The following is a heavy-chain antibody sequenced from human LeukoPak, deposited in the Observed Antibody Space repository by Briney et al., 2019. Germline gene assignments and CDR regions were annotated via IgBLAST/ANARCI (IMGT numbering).Heavy chain of an antibody. V-gene: IGHV4-34*01. CDR2: INHRGST. Sequence: PSETLSLTCAVYGWSFSGYYWSWIRQPPGKGLEWIGEINHRGSTNYNPSLKSRVTISVDTSKNQLSLKMSSVTAADTAVYYCARGRIAARGGQFDYWGQGTLVTVSS. D-gene: IGHD6-6*01. CDR3: ARGRIAARGGQFDY. CDR1: GWSFSGYY. J-gene: IGHJ4*02.